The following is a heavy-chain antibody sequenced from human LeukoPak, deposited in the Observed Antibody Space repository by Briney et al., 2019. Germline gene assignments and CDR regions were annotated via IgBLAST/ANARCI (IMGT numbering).Heavy chain of an antibody. CDR1: GFTFDDYT. CDR3: TKETESQRSFDN. V-gene: IGHV3-43*01. CDR2: FSWDGGSK. D-gene: IGHD5-24*01. Sequence: GGSLRLSCAASGFTFDDYTMHWVRQAPGKGLEGVSLFSWDGGSKYYADSVKGRFTISRDNSKNSLYLQMNSLRTEDTALYYCTKETESQRSFDNWGQGTLVTVSS. J-gene: IGHJ4*02.